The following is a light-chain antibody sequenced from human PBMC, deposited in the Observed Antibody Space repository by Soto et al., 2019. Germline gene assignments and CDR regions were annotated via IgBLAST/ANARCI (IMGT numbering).Light chain of an antibody. V-gene: IGKV3-20*01. Sequence: EIVLTQSPGTLSLSPGERATLSCRASQSVSSSYLAWYQQKPGQAPRLLIYGASSRATGIPDRFSGSGSGPDFTLTNRRLEPEDLAVYYCQQYGSSRTFGQGTKVEIK. CDR2: GAS. CDR3: QQYGSSRT. CDR1: QSVSSSY. J-gene: IGKJ1*01.